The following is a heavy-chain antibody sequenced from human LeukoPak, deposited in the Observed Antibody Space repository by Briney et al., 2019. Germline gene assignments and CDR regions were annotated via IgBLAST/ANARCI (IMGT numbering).Heavy chain of an antibody. Sequence: SETLSLTCTVSGGSISSSSYYWGWIRQPPGKGLEWIGEINHSGSTNYNPSLKSRVTMSVDTSKNQFSLKVRSVTAADTAVYYCAREPPYYASENFIDAFDIWGQGTKVTVSS. CDR1: GGSISSSSYY. CDR2: INHSGST. V-gene: IGHV4-39*07. CDR3: AREPPYYASENFIDAFDI. J-gene: IGHJ3*02. D-gene: IGHD3-10*01.